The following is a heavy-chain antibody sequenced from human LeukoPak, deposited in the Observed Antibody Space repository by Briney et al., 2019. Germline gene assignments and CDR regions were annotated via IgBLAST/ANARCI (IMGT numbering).Heavy chain of an antibody. J-gene: IGHJ4*02. V-gene: IGHV3-11*04. CDR1: GFTFSDYY. CDR3: ARGRRYCSSTRCSLGDY. Sequence: PGGSLRLSCAASGFTFSDYYMSWIRQAPGKWLEWVSYISSSGSTIYYADSVKGRFTISRDNAKNSLYLQMNNLTAEDTAVYYCARGRRYCSSTRCSLGDYWGQGTLVTVSS. D-gene: IGHD2-2*01. CDR2: ISSSGSTI.